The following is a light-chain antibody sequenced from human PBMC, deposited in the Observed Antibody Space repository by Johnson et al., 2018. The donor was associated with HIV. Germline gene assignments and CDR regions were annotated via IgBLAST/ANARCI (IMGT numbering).Light chain of an antibody. CDR2: DNN. V-gene: IGLV1-51*01. J-gene: IGLJ1*01. CDR3: GTLDSSLVGV. CDR1: NSNIGNNY. Sequence: QSVLTQPPSVSAAPGQKVTISCSGSNSNIGNNYVSWYQQLPGTAPKLLIYDNNKRPSGIPDRFSGSKSGTSATLGITGLQTGEEADYFCGTLDSSLVGVFGTGTKVTVL.